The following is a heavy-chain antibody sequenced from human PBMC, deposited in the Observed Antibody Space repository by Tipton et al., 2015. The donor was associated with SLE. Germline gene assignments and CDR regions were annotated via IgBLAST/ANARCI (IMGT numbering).Heavy chain of an antibody. CDR2: INTDGSST. D-gene: IGHD3-3*01. V-gene: IGHV3-74*01. J-gene: IGHJ6*02. Sequence: SLRLSCAASGFAFSTYWMHWVRQAPGKGLVWVSRINTDGSSTSYAGSVRGRFTISRDNAKNTLHLQMNSLRAEDTAVYYCVRDTNYYGMDVWGQGTTVTVSS. CDR1: GFAFSTYW. CDR3: VRDTNYYGMDV.